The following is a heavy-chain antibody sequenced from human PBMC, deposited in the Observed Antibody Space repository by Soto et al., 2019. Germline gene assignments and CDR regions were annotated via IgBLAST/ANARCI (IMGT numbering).Heavy chain of an antibody. V-gene: IGHV4-34*01. CDR3: ARGLANYYGSGSYYQRWDGYYGMDV. J-gene: IGHJ6*02. CDR1: GGSFSGYY. CDR2: INHSGST. Sequence: SETLSLTCAVYGGSFSGYYWSWIRQPPGKGLEWIGEINHSGSTNYNPSLKSRVTISVDTSKNQFSLKLSSVTAADTAVYYCARGLANYYGSGSYYQRWDGYYGMDVWGQGTTVT. D-gene: IGHD3-10*01.